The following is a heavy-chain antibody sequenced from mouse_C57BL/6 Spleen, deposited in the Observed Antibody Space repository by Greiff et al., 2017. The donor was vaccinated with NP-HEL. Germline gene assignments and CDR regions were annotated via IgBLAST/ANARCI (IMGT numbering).Heavy chain of an antibody. CDR3: MSTGAMDY. J-gene: IGHJ4*01. CDR2: IDPENGDT. CDR1: GFNIKDDY. V-gene: IGHV14-4*01. Sequence: VQLQQSGAELVRPGASVKLSCTASGFNIKDDYMHWVKQRPEQGLEWIGWIDPENGDTEYASKFQGKATITADTSSNTAYLQLSSLTSEDTAVYYCMSTGAMDYWGQGTSVTVSS. D-gene: IGHD5-1*01.